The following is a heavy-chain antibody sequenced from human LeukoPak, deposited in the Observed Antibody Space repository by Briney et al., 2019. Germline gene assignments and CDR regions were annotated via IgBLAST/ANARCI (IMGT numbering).Heavy chain of an antibody. Sequence: ASVKVSCKASGYTFTSYDINWVRQATGQGLEWMGWMNPNSGNTGYAQKFQGRVTMTRNTSISTAYMELSSLRSEDTAVYYCARLDGDYYYMDVWGKGTTVTVSS. CDR3: ARLDGDYYYMDV. CDR1: GYTFTSYD. D-gene: IGHD2-2*03. CDR2: MNPNSGNT. J-gene: IGHJ6*03. V-gene: IGHV1-8*01.